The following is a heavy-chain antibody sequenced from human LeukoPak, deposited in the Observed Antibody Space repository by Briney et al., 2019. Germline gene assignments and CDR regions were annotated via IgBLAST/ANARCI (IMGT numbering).Heavy chain of an antibody. V-gene: IGHV3-23*01. CDR2: ISGSGTST. Sequence: GGSLGLSCAASGFTFSSCAMHWVRQAPGKGLEWVSAISGSGTSTYYPDSVKGRFTISRDNSMNTLYLQMNSLRAEDTAIYYCAKEGSGWLYYFDYWGQGTLVTVSS. D-gene: IGHD6-19*01. J-gene: IGHJ4*02. CDR3: AKEGSGWLYYFDY. CDR1: GFTFSSCA.